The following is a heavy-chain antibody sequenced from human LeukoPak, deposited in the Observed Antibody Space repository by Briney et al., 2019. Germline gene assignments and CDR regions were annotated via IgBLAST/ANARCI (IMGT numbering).Heavy chain of an antibody. V-gene: IGHV1-2*06. CDR2: INPNSGGT. CDR3: ARSGYSSSWYIFAGFDP. CDR1: GYTLTGYY. Sequence: ASVKVSCKASGYTLTGYYMHWVRQAPGQGLEWMGRINPNSGGTNYAQKFQGRVTMTRDTSISTAYMELSRLRSEDTAVYYCARSGYSSSWYIFAGFDPWGQGTLVTVSS. D-gene: IGHD6-13*01. J-gene: IGHJ5*02.